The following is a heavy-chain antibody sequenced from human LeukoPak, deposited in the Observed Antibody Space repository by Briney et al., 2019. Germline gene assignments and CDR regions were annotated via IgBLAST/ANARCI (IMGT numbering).Heavy chain of an antibody. J-gene: IGHJ4*02. CDR2: IWYDGSNK. CDR1: GFTFSSYG. D-gene: IGHD5-12*01. Sequence: GRSLRLSCAVSGFTFSSYGMHWARQAPGKGLEWVAVIWYDGSNKYYADSVKGRFTISRDNSKNTLYVQMNSLRAEDTAVYYCAKDLGGGYGIFDYWGQGTLVTVSS. V-gene: IGHV3-33*06. CDR3: AKDLGGGYGIFDY.